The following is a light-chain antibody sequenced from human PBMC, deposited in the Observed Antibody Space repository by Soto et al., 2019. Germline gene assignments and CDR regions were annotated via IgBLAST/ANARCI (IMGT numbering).Light chain of an antibody. CDR2: DAS. Sequence: EIVLTQSPGTLSLSPGERATLSCRASQSVSSSYLAWYQQKPGQAPRLLIYDASSRATGIPDRFSGSGSGTDLTLTISRLEPEDFAVYYCQQYGSSPLTFGGETKVEIK. CDR3: QQYGSSPLT. V-gene: IGKV3-20*01. CDR1: QSVSSSY. J-gene: IGKJ4*01.